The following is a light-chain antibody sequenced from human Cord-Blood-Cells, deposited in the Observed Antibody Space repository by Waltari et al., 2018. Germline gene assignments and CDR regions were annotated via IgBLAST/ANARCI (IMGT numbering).Light chain of an antibody. CDR3: QQYGSSPT. J-gene: IGKJ4*01. Sequence: EIVLTQSPGTLSLSPGERATLSCRASQSVSSSYLACYQQKPGQAPRLLIYGASSRATCIPDRFSGSGSGTDFTLTISILEPEDFAVYYCQQYGSSPTFGGGTKVEIK. CDR2: GAS. V-gene: IGKV3-20*01. CDR1: QSVSSSY.